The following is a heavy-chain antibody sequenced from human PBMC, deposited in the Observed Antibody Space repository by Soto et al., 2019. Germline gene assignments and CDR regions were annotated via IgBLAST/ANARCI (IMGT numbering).Heavy chain of an antibody. V-gene: IGHV3-9*01. CDR1: GFTFDDYA. CDR3: AKEGYCSSTSCFPFERASGLYYYYYMDV. D-gene: IGHD2-2*01. Sequence: GGSLRLSCAASGFTFDDYAMHWVRQAPGKGLEWVSGISWNSGSIGYADSVKGRFTISRDNAKNSLYLQMNSLRAEDTALYYCAKEGYCSSTSCFPFERASGLYYYYYMDVWGKGTTVTVSS. J-gene: IGHJ6*03. CDR2: ISWNSGSI.